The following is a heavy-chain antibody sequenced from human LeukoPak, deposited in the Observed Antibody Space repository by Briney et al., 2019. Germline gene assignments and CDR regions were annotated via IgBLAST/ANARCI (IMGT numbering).Heavy chain of an antibody. CDR1: GFTFSSYW. V-gene: IGHV3-7*03. CDR2: IKQDGSEK. Sequence: GGSLRLSCAASGFTFSSYWMSWVRQAPGKGLEWVANIKQDGSEKYYVGSVKGRFTISRDNAKNSLYLQMNSLRAEDTAVYYCARDPSSGWSDYWGQGTLVTVSS. J-gene: IGHJ4*02. D-gene: IGHD6-19*01. CDR3: ARDPSSGWSDY.